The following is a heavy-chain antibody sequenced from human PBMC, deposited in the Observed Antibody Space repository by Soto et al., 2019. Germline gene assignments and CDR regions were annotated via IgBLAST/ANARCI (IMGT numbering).Heavy chain of an antibody. CDR1: GYSFTSYW. Sequence: GESLKISCKGSGYSFTSYWITWGRQMPGKGLEWMGRIDPGDSYTNYSPSFQGHVTISADKSIGTAYLQWSNLKAPDTARYYCAGYAYGSGSSISYSHYGMDVWGQGTTVTVSS. D-gene: IGHD3-10*01. CDR2: IDPGDSYT. J-gene: IGHJ6*02. V-gene: IGHV5-10-1*01. CDR3: AGYAYGSGSSISYSHYGMDV.